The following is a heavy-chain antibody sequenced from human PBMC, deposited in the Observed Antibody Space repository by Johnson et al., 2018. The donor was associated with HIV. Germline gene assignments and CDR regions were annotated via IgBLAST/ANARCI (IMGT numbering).Heavy chain of an antibody. CDR2: IKSKTDGGTT. V-gene: IGHV3-15*01. J-gene: IGHJ3*02. CDR1: GFTFTYAW. D-gene: IGHD6-19*01. Sequence: VQLVESGGGVVRPGGSLRLSCAASGFTFTYAWMSWVRQAPGKGLEWVGRIKSKTDGGTTDYAAPVTGRFTISRDDSKNTLYLQMNSLKTEETAVYYCTTARNRLWSSSGWTGFWAFDIWGQGTMVTVSS. CDR3: TTARNRLWSSSGWTGFWAFDI.